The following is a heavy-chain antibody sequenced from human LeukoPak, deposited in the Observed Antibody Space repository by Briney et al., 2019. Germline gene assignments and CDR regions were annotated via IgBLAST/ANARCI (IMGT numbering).Heavy chain of an antibody. D-gene: IGHD5-24*01. CDR2: ISSSGSTI. J-gene: IGHJ3*02. CDR3: ARRDGYNYVAFDI. CDR1: GFTFSSYE. Sequence: GGSLRLSCAASGFTFSSYEMNWFRQAPGKGLEGVSYISSSGSTIYYADSVKGRFTISRDNAKNSLYLQMNSLRAEDTAVYYCARRDGYNYVAFDIWGQGTMVTVSS. V-gene: IGHV3-48*03.